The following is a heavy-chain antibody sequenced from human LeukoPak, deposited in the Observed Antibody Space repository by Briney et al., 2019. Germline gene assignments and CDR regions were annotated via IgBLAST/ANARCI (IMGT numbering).Heavy chain of an antibody. CDR1: GGSISSNLYY. CDR3: ARGVMLDQNLDY. D-gene: IGHD3/OR15-3a*01. CDR2: KYYSGSA. V-gene: IGHV4-39*07. J-gene: IGHJ4*02. Sequence: SETLSLTCSVSGGSISSNLYYWGWVRQPPGKGLEWIGSKYYSGSAYYNPSLKSRVTISVDTSKNQFSLKLSSVTAADTAVYYCARGVMLDQNLDYWGQGTLVTVSS.